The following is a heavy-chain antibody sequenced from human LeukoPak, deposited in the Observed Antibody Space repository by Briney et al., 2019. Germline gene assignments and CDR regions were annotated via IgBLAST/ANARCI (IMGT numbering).Heavy chain of an antibody. Sequence: GGSLRLSCAASGFTFSSYSINWVRQAPGKGLEWVSSISSSSSYIYYADSVKGRSTISRDNAKNSLYLQMNSLRAEDTAIYYCARRQIAVAGAFDYWGQGTLVTVSS. J-gene: IGHJ4*02. CDR3: ARRQIAVAGAFDY. V-gene: IGHV3-21*01. CDR2: ISSSSSYI. CDR1: GFTFSSYS. D-gene: IGHD6-19*01.